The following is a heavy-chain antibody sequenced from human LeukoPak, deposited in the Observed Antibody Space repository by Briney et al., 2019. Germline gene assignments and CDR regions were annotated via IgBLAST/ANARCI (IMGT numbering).Heavy chain of an antibody. CDR1: GFPFSSFA. Sequence: GGSLRLSCAASGFPFSSFAMHWVRQAPGKGLDWVAVILYDGSDTYYADSVKGRFTISRDNSKNTLYLQMNSLGAEDTALYYCARDANSGYAHYLYYGMDVWGQGPTVTVSS. J-gene: IGHJ6*02. D-gene: IGHD5-12*01. CDR3: ARDANSGYAHYLYYGMDV. CDR2: ILYDGSDT. V-gene: IGHV3-30-3*01.